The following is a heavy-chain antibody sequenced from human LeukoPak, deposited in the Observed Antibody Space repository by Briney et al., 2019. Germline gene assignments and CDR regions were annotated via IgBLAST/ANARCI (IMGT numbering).Heavy chain of an antibody. J-gene: IGHJ3*02. V-gene: IGHV4-59*01. D-gene: IGHD3-3*01. Sequence: PSETLSLTCTVSGGSISSYYWNWIRQPPGQGLEWIGYIYYSGSTNYNPSLKSRVTISVDTSKNQFSLKLSSVTAADTAVYYCARSHAQHRFLEWLLPLGAFDIWGQGTMVTVSS. CDR3: ARSHAQHRFLEWLLPLGAFDI. CDR1: GGSISSYY. CDR2: IYYSGST.